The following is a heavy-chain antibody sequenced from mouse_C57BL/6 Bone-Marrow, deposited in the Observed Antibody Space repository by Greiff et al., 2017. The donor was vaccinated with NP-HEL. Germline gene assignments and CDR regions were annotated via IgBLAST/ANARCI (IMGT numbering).Heavy chain of an antibody. Sequence: VKLMESGAELVKPGASVKISCKASGYTFTDYYINWVKQRPGQGLEWIGKIGPGSGSTYYNEKFTGKATLTADKSSSTAYMQLSSLTSEDSAVYFCASMMVTSSYWYFDVWGTGTTVTVSS. CDR2: IGPGSGST. V-gene: IGHV1-77*01. CDR3: ASMMVTSSYWYFDV. CDR1: GYTFTDYY. D-gene: IGHD2-3*01. J-gene: IGHJ1*03.